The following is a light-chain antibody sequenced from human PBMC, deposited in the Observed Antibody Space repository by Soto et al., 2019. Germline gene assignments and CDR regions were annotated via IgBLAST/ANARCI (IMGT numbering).Light chain of an antibody. V-gene: IGKV3-15*01. CDR3: QQYNNWYS. Sequence: EIVMTQSPATLSVSPGERATLSCRASQSVSTNLAWYQQKPGQAPRLLIYGASTRATGIPARLSGSGSGTEFTLTISSLQSEDFAAYYCQQYNNWYSFGQGTKLEIK. CDR2: GAS. CDR1: QSVSTN. J-gene: IGKJ2*03.